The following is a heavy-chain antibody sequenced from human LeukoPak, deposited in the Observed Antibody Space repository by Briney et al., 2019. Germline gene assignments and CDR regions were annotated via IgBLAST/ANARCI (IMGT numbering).Heavy chain of an antibody. CDR1: GYTFTSYW. Sequence: GESLKISCQGSGYTFTSYWIGWVRQMPANGLECMGSIYPGDSDTKYSPSFQGQVTISVDKSTNTAYLQWKSLKASDTAMYYCARGDVVRGVSWFDSWGQGALVTVSS. CDR3: ARGDVVRGVSWFDS. CDR2: IYPGDSDT. D-gene: IGHD2-21*02. V-gene: IGHV5-51*01. J-gene: IGHJ5*01.